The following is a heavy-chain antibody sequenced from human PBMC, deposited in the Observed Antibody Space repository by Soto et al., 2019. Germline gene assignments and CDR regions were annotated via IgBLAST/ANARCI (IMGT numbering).Heavy chain of an antibody. CDR3: ARHLGTTVTVDY. V-gene: IGHV5-10-1*01. Sequence: GEPLKISCKGSGYSFTSYWISWVRQMPGKGLEWMGRIDPSDSYTNYSPSFQGHVTISADKSISTAYLQWSSLKASDTAMYYCARHLGTTVTVDYWGQGTLVTVSS. CDR1: GYSFTSYW. D-gene: IGHD4-17*01. CDR2: IDPSDSYT. J-gene: IGHJ4*02.